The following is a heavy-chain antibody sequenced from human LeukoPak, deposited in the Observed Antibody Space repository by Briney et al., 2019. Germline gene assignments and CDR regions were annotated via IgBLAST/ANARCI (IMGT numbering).Heavy chain of an antibody. CDR2: IYTSGNT. Sequence: SETLSLTCTASGGSISSYYWSWLRQPAGKGLEWIGRIYTSGNTNYNPSLKSRVTISVDTSKNQFSLKLSSVTAADTAVYYCARADILTGQIDYFDYWGQGTLVTVSS. D-gene: IGHD3-9*01. V-gene: IGHV4-4*07. J-gene: IGHJ4*02. CDR3: ARADILTGQIDYFDY. CDR1: GGSISSYY.